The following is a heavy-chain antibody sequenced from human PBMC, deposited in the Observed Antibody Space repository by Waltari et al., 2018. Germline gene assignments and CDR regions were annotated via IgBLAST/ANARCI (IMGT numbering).Heavy chain of an antibody. V-gene: IGHV3-30*03. CDR1: GFPFSNYG. D-gene: IGHD3-22*01. J-gene: IGHJ5*02. CDR3: TRSANHYESSGYPPA. Sequence: QVQLVGSGGGVVQPGRSLRLSCAASGFPFSNYGMHWVRQDPGKGLEWVAVSSDDGSNTYYADSVKGRFSSSRDNSKNTLYLQMNSLRAEDTAVYYCTRSANHYESSGYPPAWGQGTLVTVSS. CDR2: SSDDGSNT.